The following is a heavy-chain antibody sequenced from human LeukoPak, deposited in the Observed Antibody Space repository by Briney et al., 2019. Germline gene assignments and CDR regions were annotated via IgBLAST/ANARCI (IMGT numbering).Heavy chain of an antibody. CDR1: GYTFTSCG. Sequence: ASVKVSCKASGYTFTSCGISWVRQAPGQGLEWMGWISAYNGNTNYAQKLQGRVTMTTDTSTSTAYMELRSLRSDDTAVYYCARGGLGRYYDSSGYYSQPYMSWGQGTLVTVSS. CDR3: ARGGLGRYYDSSGYYSQPYMS. V-gene: IGHV1-18*01. J-gene: IGHJ4*02. CDR2: ISAYNGNT. D-gene: IGHD3-22*01.